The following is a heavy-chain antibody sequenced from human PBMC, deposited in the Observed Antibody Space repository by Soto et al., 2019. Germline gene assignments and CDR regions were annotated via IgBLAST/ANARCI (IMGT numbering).Heavy chain of an antibody. CDR1: GFTFSSYS. V-gene: IGHV3-30*03. CDR3: ARDSRATGAGAFDI. J-gene: IGHJ3*02. D-gene: IGHD1-26*01. Sequence: GGSLRLSCAASGFTFSSYSMNWVRQAPGKGLEWVAVISYDGSNIYYADSVKGRFTISRDNSKNTLYLQMNSLRAEDTAAHYCARDSRATGAGAFDIWGLGTMVTVSS. CDR2: ISYDGSNI.